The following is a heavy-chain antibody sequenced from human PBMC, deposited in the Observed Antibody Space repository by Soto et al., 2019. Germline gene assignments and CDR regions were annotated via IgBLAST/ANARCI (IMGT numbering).Heavy chain of an antibody. Sequence: SESLSLTCAVYGGSFSGYYWSWIRQPPGKGLEWIGEINHRGSTNYNPSLKRRVTISVDTSKNQFSLKLSSVTAADTAVYYCASLITGTTTNCFDPWGQGTLVT. CDR2: INHRGST. J-gene: IGHJ5*02. D-gene: IGHD1-7*01. CDR1: GGSFSGYY. V-gene: IGHV4-34*01. CDR3: ASLITGTTTNCFDP.